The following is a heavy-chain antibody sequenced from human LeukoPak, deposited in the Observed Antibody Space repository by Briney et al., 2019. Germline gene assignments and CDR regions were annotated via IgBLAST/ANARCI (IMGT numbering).Heavy chain of an antibody. CDR2: INPNSGGT. J-gene: IGHJ4*02. Sequence: GASVKVSCKASGYAFTDYYIHWVRQAPGQGLEWMGWINPNSGGTDYAQKFQGRVTMTRDTSISTAYMELSRLRSDDTVVYYCARDRLILAATTFDYWGPGTLVTVSS. CDR1: GYAFTDYY. CDR3: ARDRLILAATTFDY. V-gene: IGHV1-2*02. D-gene: IGHD2-15*01.